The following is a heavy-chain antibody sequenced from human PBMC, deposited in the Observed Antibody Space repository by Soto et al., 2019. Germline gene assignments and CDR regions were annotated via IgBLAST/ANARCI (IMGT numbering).Heavy chain of an antibody. V-gene: IGHV3-53*01. Sequence: TVGSLRLSCAASGFTVSSTYMSWVRQVPGKGLEWVSVYYSGGGIYYAEAVEGRFTISRDNSKNTLYLQMNNLRAEDTAVYYCARDLGGSLDHWGQGILVTVSS. D-gene: IGHD1-26*01. J-gene: IGHJ4*02. CDR2: YYSGGGI. CDR1: GFTVSSTY. CDR3: ARDLGGSLDH.